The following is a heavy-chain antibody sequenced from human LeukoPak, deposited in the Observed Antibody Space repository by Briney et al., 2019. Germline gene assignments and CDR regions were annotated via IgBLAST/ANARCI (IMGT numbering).Heavy chain of an antibody. CDR3: ARTAGSYYDSSGYYY. Sequence: SETLSLTCTVSGGSISSSSYYWGWIRQPPGKGLEWIGSIYYSGSTYYNPSLKSRVTISVDTSKNQFSLKLSSVTAADTAVYYCARTAGSYYDSSGYYYWGQGTLVTVSS. CDR2: IYYSGST. CDR1: GGSISSSSYY. J-gene: IGHJ4*02. D-gene: IGHD3-22*01. V-gene: IGHV4-39*07.